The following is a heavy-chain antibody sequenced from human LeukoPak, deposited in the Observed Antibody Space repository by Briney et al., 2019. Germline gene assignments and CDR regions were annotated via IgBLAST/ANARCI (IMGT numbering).Heavy chain of an antibody. CDR3: ARHWRQWLINWFDP. Sequence: PSETLSLTCAVYGGSFSGYYWSWIRQPPGKGLEWIGEINHSGGTNYNPSLKSRVTISVDTSKNQFSLKLSSVTAADTAVYYCARHWRQWLINWFDPWGQGTLVTVSS. J-gene: IGHJ5*02. CDR1: GGSFSGYY. V-gene: IGHV4-34*01. D-gene: IGHD6-19*01. CDR2: INHSGGT.